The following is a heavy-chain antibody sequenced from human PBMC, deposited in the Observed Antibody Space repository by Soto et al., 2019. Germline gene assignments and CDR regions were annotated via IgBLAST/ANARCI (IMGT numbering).Heavy chain of an antibody. CDR3: AKDFELPDGDYYHYGMDV. J-gene: IGHJ6*02. V-gene: IGHV3-30*18. Sequence: QVQLVESGGGVVQPGGSLTLSCVASGFFFSSHGMYWVRQAPGRGLEWVALISYEGSHKYYVDSVKGRFTISRDNSKKTVSLHMTSLRAEDTALYYCAKDFELPDGDYYHYGMDVWGQGTTVSVSS. CDR1: GFFFSSHG. CDR2: ISYEGSHK. D-gene: IGHD1-1*01.